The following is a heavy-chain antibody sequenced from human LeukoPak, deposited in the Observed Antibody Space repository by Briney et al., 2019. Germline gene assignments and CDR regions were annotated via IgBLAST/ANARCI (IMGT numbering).Heavy chain of an antibody. D-gene: IGHD2-15*01. CDR3: ARDDGSDIVANAFYYYYGMDV. J-gene: IGHJ6*02. CDR1: GGTFSSYA. V-gene: IGHV1-69*04. Sequence: SVKVSCKASGGTFSSYAISWVRQAPGQGLEWMGRIIPILGIANYAQKFEGRVTITADKSTSTSYMTLCSLRSEDTAVYYCARDDGSDIVANAFYYYYGMDVWGQGTTVTVSS. CDR2: IIPILGIA.